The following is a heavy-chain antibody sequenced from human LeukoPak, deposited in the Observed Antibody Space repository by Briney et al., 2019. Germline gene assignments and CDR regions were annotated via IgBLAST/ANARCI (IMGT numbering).Heavy chain of an antibody. J-gene: IGHJ2*01. D-gene: IGHD6-13*01. CDR1: GGSIRSYY. Sequence: SETLSLTCTVSGGSIRSYYWSWIRQPPGKGLEWIGYIFYSGSTNYNPSLRSRVTISVDTSKNQFSLKLSSVTAADTAVYYCARVYYSSSYDYWYFDLWGRDTLVTVSS. V-gene: IGHV4-59*01. CDR2: IFYSGST. CDR3: ARVYYSSSYDYWYFDL.